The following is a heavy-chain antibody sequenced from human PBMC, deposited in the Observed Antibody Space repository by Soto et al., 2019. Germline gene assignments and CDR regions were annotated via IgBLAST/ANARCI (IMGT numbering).Heavy chain of an antibody. CDR1: GYTFTGYY. CDR3: AXDPRAADNRAGRGKPVYGMDV. J-gene: IGHJ6*02. D-gene: IGHD2-15*01. CDR2: INPNSGGT. V-gene: IGHV1-2*02. Sequence: SVKVSCKASGYTFTGYYMHWVRQAPGQGLEWMGWINPNSGGTNYAQKFQGRVTMTRDTSISTAYMELSRLRSDDTAVYYCAXDPRAADNRAGRGKPVYGMDVWGQGTTVTVSS.